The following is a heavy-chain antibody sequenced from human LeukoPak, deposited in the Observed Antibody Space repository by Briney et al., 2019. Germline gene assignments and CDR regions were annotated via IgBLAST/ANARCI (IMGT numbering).Heavy chain of an antibody. CDR3: ARTPLSVEDDYYYGMDV. V-gene: IGHV3-33*01. CDR2: IWYDGSNK. Sequence: GGSLRLSCAASGFTFSSYGMHWVRQAPGKGLEWVAVIWYDGSNKYYADSVKGRFTISRDNSKNTLYPQMNSLRAEDTAVYYCARTPLSVEDDYYYGMDVWGQGTTVTVSS. D-gene: IGHD5-24*01. J-gene: IGHJ6*02. CDR1: GFTFSSYG.